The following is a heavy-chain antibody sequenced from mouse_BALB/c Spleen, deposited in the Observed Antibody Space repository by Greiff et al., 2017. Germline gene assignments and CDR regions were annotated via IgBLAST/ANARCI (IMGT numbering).Heavy chain of an antibody. D-gene: IGHD2-4*01. CDR2: ISSGGSYT. Sequence: EVMLVESGGGLVKPGGSLKLSCAASGFTFSSYAMSWVRQTPEKRLEWVATISSGGSYTYYPDSVKGRFTISRDNAKNTLYLQMSSLRSEDTAMYYCARTYDYDGPPFDYWGQGTTLTVSS. J-gene: IGHJ2*01. CDR1: GFTFSSYA. CDR3: ARTYDYDGPPFDY. V-gene: IGHV5-9-1*01.